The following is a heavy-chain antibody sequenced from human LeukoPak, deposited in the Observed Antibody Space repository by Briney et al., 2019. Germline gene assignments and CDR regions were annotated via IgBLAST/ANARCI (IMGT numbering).Heavy chain of an antibody. V-gene: IGHV3-21*01. CDR2: ISSSSSYI. D-gene: IGHD4-17*01. CDR3: ARDFPSSGDYPS. Sequence: GGSLRLSCAASGFTFSSYSMNWVRQAPGKGLEWVSSISSSSSYIYYADSVKGRFTISRGNAKNSLYLQMNSLRAEDTAVYYCARDFPSSGDYPSWGQGTLVTVSS. CDR1: GFTFSSYS. J-gene: IGHJ4*02.